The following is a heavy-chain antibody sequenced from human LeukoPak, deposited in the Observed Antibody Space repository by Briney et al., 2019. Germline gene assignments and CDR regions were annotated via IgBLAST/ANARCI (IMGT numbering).Heavy chain of an antibody. J-gene: IGHJ5*02. D-gene: IGHD6-13*01. CDR3: ARAYSASWYPKWLDP. Sequence: GGSLRLSCAASGFTFDDYGMSWVRQAPGKGLEWVSVIYSGGSTYYADSVKGRFTISRDNSKNTLYLQMDSLRAEDTAVYYCARAYSASWYPKWLDPWGQGTLVTVSS. CDR2: IYSGGST. V-gene: IGHV3-53*01. CDR1: GFTFDDYG.